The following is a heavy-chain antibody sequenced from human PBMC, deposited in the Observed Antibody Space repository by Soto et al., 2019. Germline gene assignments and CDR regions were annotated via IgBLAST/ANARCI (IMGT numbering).Heavy chain of an antibody. D-gene: IGHD3-10*01. CDR3: ARIHTYYYGSGSSSHWFDP. J-gene: IGHJ5*02. V-gene: IGHV1-69*02. CDR1: GGTFSSYT. Sequence: QVQLVQSGAEVKKPGSSVKVSCKASGGTFSSYTISWVRQAPGQGLEWMGRIIPILGIANYAQKFQGRVTITADKSTSTAYMELSSLRSEDTAVYYCARIHTYYYGSGSSSHWFDPWGQGTLVTVSS. CDR2: IIPILGIA.